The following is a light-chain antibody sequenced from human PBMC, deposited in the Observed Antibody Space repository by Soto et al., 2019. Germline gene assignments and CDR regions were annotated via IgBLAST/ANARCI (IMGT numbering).Light chain of an antibody. V-gene: IGKV4-1*01. Sequence: DIVMTQSPDSLTVSLGERATINCKSSQSILYSSNNKNYLTWYQQKPGQPPKLLISWASTRESGVPDRFSGSGSGTDFTLTISSLQAEDVAVYYCQQFYNIPYTFGQGTKLEIK. CDR2: WAS. J-gene: IGKJ2*01. CDR1: QSILYSSNNKNY. CDR3: QQFYNIPYT.